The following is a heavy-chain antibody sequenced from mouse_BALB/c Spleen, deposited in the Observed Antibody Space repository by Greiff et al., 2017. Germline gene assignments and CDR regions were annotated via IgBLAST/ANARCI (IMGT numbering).Heavy chain of an antibody. CDR3: ARKGYDGPWFAY. D-gene: IGHD2-2*01. CDR2: IDPANGNT. J-gene: IGHJ3*01. Sequence: EVQLHQSGAELVKPGASVKLSCTASGFNIKDTYMHWVKQRPEQGLEWIGRIDPANGNTKYDPKFQGKATITADTSSNTAYLQLSSLTSEDTAVYYCARKGYDGPWFAYWGQGTLVTVSA. CDR1: GFNIKDTY. V-gene: IGHV14-3*02.